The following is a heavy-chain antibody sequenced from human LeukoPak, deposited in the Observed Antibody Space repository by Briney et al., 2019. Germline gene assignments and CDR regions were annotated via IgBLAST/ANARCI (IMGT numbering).Heavy chain of an antibody. CDR3: ARDKKSGESSEIDY. CDR1: GVTFSNYG. V-gene: IGHV3-30*03. CDR2: ISSNGNDK. J-gene: IGHJ4*02. Sequence: GGCLRLSCAASGVTFSNYGMHWVRQAPGKGLEWVALISSNGNDKLYGDSVKGRFTISRDDSKSTLYLQMNSLRAEDTAVYYCARDKKSGESSEIDYWGQGTLVTVSS. D-gene: IGHD3-10*01.